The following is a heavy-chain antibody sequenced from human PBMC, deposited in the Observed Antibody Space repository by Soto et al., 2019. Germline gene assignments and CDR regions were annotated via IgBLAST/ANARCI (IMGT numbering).Heavy chain of an antibody. Sequence: GGSLRLSCAASGFTFNSYSMNWVRVAPGKGLEWVSSITSSGNYIYYLDSVKGRFSISRDNAKNSLYLQMTGLRAEDTAVYYCARDPTGKSRRIDYWGQGTLVTVS. CDR3: ARDPTGKSRRIDY. J-gene: IGHJ4*02. V-gene: IGHV3-21*01. CDR2: ITSSGNYI. CDR1: GFTFNSYS.